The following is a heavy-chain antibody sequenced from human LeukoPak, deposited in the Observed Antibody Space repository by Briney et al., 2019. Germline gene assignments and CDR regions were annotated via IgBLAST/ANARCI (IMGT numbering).Heavy chain of an antibody. CDR3: ARVTTYYYGSGSYRSEKYNWFDP. V-gene: IGHV1-8*01. CDR2: MNPNSGNT. Sequence: ASVKVSCKASGYTFTSYDINWVRQATGQGLEWMGWMNPNSGNTGYAQKFQGRVTMTRNTSISTAYMELSSLRSEDTAVYYCARVTTYYYGSGSYRSEKYNWFDPWGQGTLVTASS. J-gene: IGHJ5*02. D-gene: IGHD3-10*01. CDR1: GYTFTSYD.